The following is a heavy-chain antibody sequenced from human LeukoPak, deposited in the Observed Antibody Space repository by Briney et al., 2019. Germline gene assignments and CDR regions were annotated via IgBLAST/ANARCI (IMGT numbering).Heavy chain of an antibody. V-gene: IGHV1-18*01. CDR3: ARDGSYGSGSYYGLDP. CDR2: ISAYNGNT. CDR1: GYTFTSYG. Sequence: VASVTVSCKASGYTFTSYGISWVRQAPGQGLEWMGWISAYNGNTNYAQKLQGRVTMTTDTSTSTVYMELSSLRSEDTAVYYCARDGSYGSGSYYGLDPWGQGTLVTVSS. J-gene: IGHJ5*02. D-gene: IGHD3-10*01.